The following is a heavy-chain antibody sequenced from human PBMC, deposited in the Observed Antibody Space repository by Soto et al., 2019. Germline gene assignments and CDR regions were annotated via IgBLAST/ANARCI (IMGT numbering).Heavy chain of an antibody. CDR1: GYTFTSYG. CDR3: AREGGDAEFWEFQSMDV. V-gene: IGHV1-18*01. D-gene: IGHD3-10*01. CDR2: ISAYNGNT. Sequence: ASVKVSCKASGYTFTSYGISWVRQAPGQGLEWMGWISAYNGNTNYAQKLQGRVTMTTDTSTSTAYMELRSLRSDDTAVYYCAREGGDAEFWEFQSMDVWGKGTTVTVSS. J-gene: IGHJ6*03.